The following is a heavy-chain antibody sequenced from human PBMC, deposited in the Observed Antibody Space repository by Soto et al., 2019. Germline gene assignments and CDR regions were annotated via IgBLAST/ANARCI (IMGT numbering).Heavy chain of an antibody. CDR3: AIAKSSSWHNFDY. CDR2: MSYDGSQK. D-gene: IGHD6-13*01. J-gene: IGHJ4*01. CDR1: GFIFSTYN. V-gene: IGHV3-30-3*01. Sequence: QVQLVESGGGVVQPGRSLRLSCAASGFIFSTYNMHWVRQAPGKGMEWLTVMSYDGSQKYYADSVKGRLTISRDNSKNTLYLQMTSLRAEDTAVYHCAIAKSSSWHNFDYWGQGTLVTVSS.